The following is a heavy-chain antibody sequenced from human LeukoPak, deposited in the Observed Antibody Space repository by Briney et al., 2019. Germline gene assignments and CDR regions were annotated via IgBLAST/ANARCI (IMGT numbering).Heavy chain of an antibody. CDR2: AYYSGST. V-gene: IGHV4-59*08. D-gene: IGHD6-19*01. Sequence: VKPSETLSLTCSVFDGSISNYYWSWIRQPPGKGLEWIGYAYYSGSTTYNPSLESPVTISVDTSKNQFSLKLTAVTAADTAVYYCARNSAVATSRSWFDPWGQGTLVTVSS. J-gene: IGHJ5*02. CDR1: DGSISNYY. CDR3: ARNSAVATSRSWFDP.